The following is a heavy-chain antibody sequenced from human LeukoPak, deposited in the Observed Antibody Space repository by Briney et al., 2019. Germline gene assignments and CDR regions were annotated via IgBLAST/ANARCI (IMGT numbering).Heavy chain of an antibody. D-gene: IGHD3-22*01. Sequence: PSETLSLTCTVSGGSISSYYWSWIRQPPGKGLEWIGYIYYSGSTNYNPSLKSRVTISVDTSKNQFSLKLSSVTAADTAVYYCAKAYYYDSYMDVWGKGTTVTVSS. CDR1: GGSISSYY. CDR2: IYYSGST. J-gene: IGHJ6*03. CDR3: AKAYYYDSYMDV. V-gene: IGHV4-59*12.